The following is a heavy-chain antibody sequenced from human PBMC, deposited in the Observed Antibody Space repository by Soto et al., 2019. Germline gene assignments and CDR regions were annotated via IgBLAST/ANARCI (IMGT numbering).Heavy chain of an antibody. CDR1: GGTFSSYA. Sequence: SVKVSCKASGGTFSSYAISWVRQAPGQGLEWMGGIIPIFGTANYAQKFQGRVTITADESTSTAYMELSSLRSEDTAVYYCARDLPDYYDSSGYYDAFDIWGQGTMVTVSS. V-gene: IGHV1-69*13. CDR2: IIPIFGTA. CDR3: ARDLPDYYDSSGYYDAFDI. J-gene: IGHJ3*02. D-gene: IGHD3-22*01.